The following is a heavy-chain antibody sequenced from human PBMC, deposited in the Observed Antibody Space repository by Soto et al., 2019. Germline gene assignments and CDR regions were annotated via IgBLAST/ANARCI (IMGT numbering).Heavy chain of an antibody. J-gene: IGHJ6*02. CDR1: GDSVSSNSAA. D-gene: IGHD4-17*01. CDR3: TRDKTVTRGYGMDV. CDR2: TYYKSKWYN. Sequence: SQTLSLTCVISGDSVSSNSAAWNWIRQSPSRGLEWLGRTYYKSKWYNDYAVYVKSRITINPDTSKNQFSLQLNSVTPEDTAVYYCTRDKTVTRGYGMDVWGQGTTVTVSS. V-gene: IGHV6-1*01.